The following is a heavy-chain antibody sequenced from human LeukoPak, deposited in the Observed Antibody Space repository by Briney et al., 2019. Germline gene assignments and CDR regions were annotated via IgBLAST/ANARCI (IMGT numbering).Heavy chain of an antibody. D-gene: IGHD6-6*01. V-gene: IGHV4-39*07. CDR1: GGSISSSSYY. CDR3: ARDRGSIAALDY. CDR2: IYYSGST. J-gene: IGHJ4*02. Sequence: PSETLSLTCTVSGGSISSSSYYWGWIRQPPGKGLEWIGSIYYSGSTYYNPSLKSRVTISVDTSKNQFSLKLSSVTAADTAVYYCARDRGSIAALDYWGQGTLVTVSS.